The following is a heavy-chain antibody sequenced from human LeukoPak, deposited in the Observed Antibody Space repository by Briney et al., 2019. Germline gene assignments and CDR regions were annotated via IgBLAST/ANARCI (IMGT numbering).Heavy chain of an antibody. D-gene: IGHD3-22*01. Sequence: SQTLSLTCGISGDSVPRKSASENWIRQSPSRGLEWLGRTYYRSKWYNDYAVSVKSRITINPDTSKNQFSLQLNSVTPDDTALYYCARISSGTNYYDSWGQGTLVTVSS. CDR2: TYYRSKWYN. CDR1: GDSVPRKSAS. V-gene: IGHV6-1*01. CDR3: ARISSGTNYYDS. J-gene: IGHJ4*02.